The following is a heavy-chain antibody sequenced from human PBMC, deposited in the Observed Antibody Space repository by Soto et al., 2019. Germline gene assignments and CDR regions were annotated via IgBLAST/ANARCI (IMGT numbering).Heavy chain of an antibody. Sequence: QVQLQESGPGLVKPSQTLSLTCTVSGGSISSGGYYWSWIRQHPGKGLEWIGYIYYGGSTYSNPSLKSRVTISVDTSKNQFSLKLSSVTAADTAVYYCAIYDSSGSRGFQHWGQGTLVTVSS. CDR3: AIYDSSGSRGFQH. D-gene: IGHD3-22*01. CDR1: GGSISSGGYY. CDR2: IYYGGST. J-gene: IGHJ1*01. V-gene: IGHV4-31*03.